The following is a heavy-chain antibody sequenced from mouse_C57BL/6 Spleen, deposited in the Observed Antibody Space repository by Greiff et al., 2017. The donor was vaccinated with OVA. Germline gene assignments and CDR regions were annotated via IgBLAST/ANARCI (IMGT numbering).Heavy chain of an antibody. CDR1: GFNIKDYY. Sequence: VHVKQSGAELVKPGASVKLSCTASGFNIKDYYMHWVKQRTEQGLEWIGRIDPEDGETKYAPKFQGKATITADTSSNTAYLQLSSLTSEDTAVYYCARETTVVRPYFDYWGQGTTLTVSS. J-gene: IGHJ2*01. CDR2: IDPEDGET. CDR3: ARETTVVRPYFDY. V-gene: IGHV14-2*01. D-gene: IGHD1-1*01.